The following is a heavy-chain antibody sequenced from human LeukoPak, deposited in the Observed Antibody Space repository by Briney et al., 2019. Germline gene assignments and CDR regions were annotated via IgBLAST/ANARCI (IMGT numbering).Heavy chain of an antibody. CDR3: ARSPTSWYFDY. V-gene: IGHV3-21*01. Sequence: GGSLRLSCAASGFTFSTYNMNWVRQAPGKGLEWVSSITSSSSYTFYADSVRGRFTISRDNAKNSLYLQMNSLRPEDTSVYYCARSPTSWYFDYWGQGTLVTVSS. D-gene: IGHD2-2*01. CDR2: ITSSSSYT. CDR1: GFTFSTYN. J-gene: IGHJ4*02.